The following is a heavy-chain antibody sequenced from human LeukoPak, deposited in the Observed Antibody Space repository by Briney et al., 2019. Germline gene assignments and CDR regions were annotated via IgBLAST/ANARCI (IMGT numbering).Heavy chain of an antibody. CDR2: IKEDGTNK. J-gene: IGHJ3*02. V-gene: IGHV3-7*01. CDR1: GLSFSNSY. Sequence: GGSLRLSCAASGLSFSNSYMTWVRQAPGKGLEWVATIKEDGTNKYYVDTVKGRFTISRDNAKNSLYLQINSLRAEDTAVYYCARDPPPPLDAFDILGQGTMVTVSS. CDR3: ARDPPPPLDAFDI.